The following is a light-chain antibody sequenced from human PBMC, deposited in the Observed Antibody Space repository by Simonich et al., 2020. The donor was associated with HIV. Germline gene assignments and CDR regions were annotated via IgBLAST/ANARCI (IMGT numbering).Light chain of an antibody. J-gene: IGKJ3*01. CDR2: GAS. Sequence: EIVLTQSPATLSLSPGERGTLSCRASQSVSSYLAWYQQKPGQAPRLLIYGASTRATGIPARFSGSGSGTEFTLTISSMQSEDFATYYCQQSYGAPSSFGPGTKVDVK. CDR3: QQSYGAPSS. CDR1: QSVSSY. V-gene: IGKV3-15*01.